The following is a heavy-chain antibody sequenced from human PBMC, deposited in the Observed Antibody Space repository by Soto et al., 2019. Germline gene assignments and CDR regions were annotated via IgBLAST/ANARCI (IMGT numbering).Heavy chain of an antibody. J-gene: IGHJ4*02. V-gene: IGHV5-10-1*03. CDR2: IDPSDSYT. Sequence: EVQLVQSGAEVKKPGESLRLSCQGSGYRFINYWISWVRHMPGKGLEWVGRIDPSDSYTVYSPSFQGHVTISIATAINTAFLEWRSLQASDTAMYYCVRNGNGTPFYFDLWGRGTLVPVSS. CDR1: GYRFINYW. D-gene: IGHD1-1*01. CDR3: VRNGNGTPFYFDL.